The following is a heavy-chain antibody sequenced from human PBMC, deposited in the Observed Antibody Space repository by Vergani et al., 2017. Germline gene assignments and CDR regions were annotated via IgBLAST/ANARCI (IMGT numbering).Heavy chain of an antibody. V-gene: IGHV4-34*01. D-gene: IGHD2-2*01. Sequence: QVQLQQWGAGLLKPSETLSLTCAVYGGSFSGYYWSWIRQPPGKGLEWIGEINHSGSTNYNPSLKSRVTISVDTSKNQFSLKLSSVTAADTALYYCAKVFCSTTTCYPSSPQNWFDPWGQGTLVTVSS. CDR3: AKVFCSTTTCYPSSPQNWFDP. J-gene: IGHJ5*02. CDR1: GGSFSGYY. CDR2: INHSGST.